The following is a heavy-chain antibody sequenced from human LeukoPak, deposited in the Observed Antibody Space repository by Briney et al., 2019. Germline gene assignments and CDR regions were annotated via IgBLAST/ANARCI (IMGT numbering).Heavy chain of an antibody. V-gene: IGHV3-23*01. J-gene: IGHJ4*02. Sequence: PGGSLRLSCAASGFTFSSYAMSWVRQAPGKGLEWVSAISGSGGSIYYADSVKGRFTISRDNAKNSLYLQMNSLRAEDTAVYYCAREGDGYNSPIDYWGQGTLVTVSS. CDR3: AREGDGYNSPIDY. D-gene: IGHD5-24*01. CDR1: GFTFSSYA. CDR2: ISGSGGSI.